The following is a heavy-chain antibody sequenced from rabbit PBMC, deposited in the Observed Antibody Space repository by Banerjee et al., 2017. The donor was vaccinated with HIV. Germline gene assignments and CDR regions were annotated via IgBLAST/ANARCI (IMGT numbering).Heavy chain of an antibody. CDR2: IDVSSSGST. Sequence: QEQLEESVGDLVKPEGSLTLTCTASGFSFSSSYWICWVRQAPGKGLEWIACIDVSSSGSTYYVSWAKGRFTISKTSSTTVTLQMTSLTAADTATYFCARDPAGREDFNLWGPGTLVTVS. CDR1: GFSFSSSYW. D-gene: IGHD4-2*01. V-gene: IGHV1S45*01. CDR3: ARDPAGREDFNL. J-gene: IGHJ4*01.